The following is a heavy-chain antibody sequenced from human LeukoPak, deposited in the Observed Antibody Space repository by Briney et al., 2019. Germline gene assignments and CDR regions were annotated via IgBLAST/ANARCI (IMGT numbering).Heavy chain of an antibody. Sequence: PSETLSLTCTVSGGSISSYYWSWIRQPPGKGLEWIGYIYYSGSTNYNPSLKSRVTISVDTSKNQFSLKLSSVTAADTAVYYCAREILVGATAFDIWGQGTMVTVSS. CDR3: AREILVGATAFDI. CDR2: IYYSGST. D-gene: IGHD1-26*01. CDR1: GGSISSYY. J-gene: IGHJ3*02. V-gene: IGHV4-59*01.